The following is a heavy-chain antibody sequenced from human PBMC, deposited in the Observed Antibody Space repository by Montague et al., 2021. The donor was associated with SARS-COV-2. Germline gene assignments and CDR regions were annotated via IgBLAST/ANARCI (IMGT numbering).Heavy chain of an antibody. Sequence: SLRLSCAASGFIFDDYGMSWVRQVPGKGLEWVSGITRNCDSTSHADSVKGRFTISRDNAKNSLSLQMNSLRAEDTAFYYCVRGYNYGPFDYWGQGILVTVSS. D-gene: IGHD5-18*01. CDR2: ITRNCDST. J-gene: IGHJ4*02. CDR1: GFIFDDYG. V-gene: IGHV3-20*04. CDR3: VRGYNYGPFDY.